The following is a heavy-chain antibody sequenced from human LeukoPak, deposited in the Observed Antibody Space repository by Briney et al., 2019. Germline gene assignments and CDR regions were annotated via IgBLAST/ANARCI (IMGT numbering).Heavy chain of an antibody. Sequence: ASVKVSCKASGYTFTSYAMHWVRQAPGRRLEWMGWINAGNGNTKYSQKFQGRVTITRDTSASTAYMELRSLRSDDTAVYYCARSDEGSGYYHGLDYWGQGTLVTVSS. CDR3: ARSDEGSGYYHGLDY. CDR2: INAGNGNT. CDR1: GYTFTSYA. D-gene: IGHD3-22*01. V-gene: IGHV1-3*01. J-gene: IGHJ4*02.